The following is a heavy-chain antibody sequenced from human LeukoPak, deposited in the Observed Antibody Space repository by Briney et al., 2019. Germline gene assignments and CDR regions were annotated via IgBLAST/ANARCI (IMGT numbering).Heavy chain of an antibody. V-gene: IGHV3-30-3*01. CDR2: ISYDGSNK. CDR3: ARDNSTV. J-gene: IGHJ6*02. CDR1: GFTFSTYA. Sequence: PGVSLTLSCAASGFTFSTYAMLWVRQAPGKGLEGGAVISYDGSNKYYADSVKGRFTISRDNSKNSLYLQMHSLRVEDTAVYYCARDNSTVWGQGTTVTAS. D-gene: IGHD4-23*01.